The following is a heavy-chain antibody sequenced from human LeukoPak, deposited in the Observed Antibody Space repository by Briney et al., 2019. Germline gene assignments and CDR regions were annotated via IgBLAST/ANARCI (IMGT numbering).Heavy chain of an antibody. CDR1: GFTFSSYA. J-gene: IGHJ4*02. D-gene: IGHD4-17*01. CDR3: AKDDTVTTLSY. CDR2: ISGSGGST. Sequence: GGSLRLSCAASGFTFSSYAMSWVRQAPGKGLEWVSAISGSGGSTYYADSVKGRFTISRDNSKNTLYLQMNGLRAEDTAVYYCAKDDTVTTLSYWGQGTLVTVSS. V-gene: IGHV3-23*01.